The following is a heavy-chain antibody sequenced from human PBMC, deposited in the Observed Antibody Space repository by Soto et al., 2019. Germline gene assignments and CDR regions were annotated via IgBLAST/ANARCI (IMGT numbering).Heavy chain of an antibody. CDR1: GFTFSNYW. J-gene: IGHJ3*01. D-gene: IGHD3-3*02. CDR2: IKQDGSES. V-gene: IGHV3-7*03. Sequence: EVQLVESGGGLVQPGGSLRLSCAASGFTFSNYWMTWVRQAPGKGLEWVANIKQDGSESSYVDSVKGRFTISRDNAKNVAYRQMSGLRAEDTAVYYCATARTQLGAPDALHFWGQGTVLTVSS. CDR3: ATARTQLGAPDALHF.